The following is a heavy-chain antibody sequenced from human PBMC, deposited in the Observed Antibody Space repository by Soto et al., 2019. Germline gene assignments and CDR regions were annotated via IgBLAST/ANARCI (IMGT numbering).Heavy chain of an antibody. CDR2: INPSGGST. Sequence: GASVKVSCKASGYTFTSYYMHWVRQAPGQGLEWMGIINPSGGSTSYAQKFQGRVTMTRDTSTSTVYMELSSLRSEDTAVYYCARDYDFWSGSPARPSYYYYGMDVWGQGTTVTVSS. D-gene: IGHD3-3*01. V-gene: IGHV1-46*01. CDR1: GYTFTSYY. J-gene: IGHJ6*02. CDR3: ARDYDFWSGSPARPSYYYYGMDV.